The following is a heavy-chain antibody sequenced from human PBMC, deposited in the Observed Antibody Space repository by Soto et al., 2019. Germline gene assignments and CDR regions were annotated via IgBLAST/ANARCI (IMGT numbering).Heavy chain of an antibody. J-gene: IGHJ1*01. D-gene: IGHD1-1*01. CDR3: ARGRTVSSIGPLLV. V-gene: IGHV1-18*01. CDR1: GYNFFDYG. CDR2: VSPKSGNT. Sequence: QIQLVQSGAEVKKPGASVKVSCKASGYNFFDYGVSWVRQAPGQGLEWMGWVSPKSGNTDYARKVQSRVTITTDTTTRTDYMELRDLRPDDTAVYYCARGRTVSSIGPLLVWGQGTLVSVSS.